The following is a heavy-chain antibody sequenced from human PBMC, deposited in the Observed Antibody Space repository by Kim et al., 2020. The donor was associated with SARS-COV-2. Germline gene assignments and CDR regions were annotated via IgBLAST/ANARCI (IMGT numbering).Heavy chain of an antibody. D-gene: IGHD1-26*01. CDR2: YI. J-gene: IGHJ4*02. V-gene: IGHV3-21*01. CDR3: AILGGTIFDY. Sequence: YIYYADSVKGRFTISRDNAKNSLYLQMNSLRAEDTAVYYCAILGGTIFDYWGQGTLVTVSS.